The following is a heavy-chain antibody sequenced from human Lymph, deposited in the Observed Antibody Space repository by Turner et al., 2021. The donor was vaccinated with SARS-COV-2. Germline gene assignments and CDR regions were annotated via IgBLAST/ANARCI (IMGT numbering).Heavy chain of an antibody. J-gene: IGHJ4*02. D-gene: IGHD1-26*01. CDR2: IKQDGSEK. Sequence: EVQLVESGGGLVQPGGSLRLSCAASGFTFSYYWMSWVRQAPGKGLEGVANIKQDGSEKYYVDSGKGRFTISRDNAKNSLFLQMNSLRAEDTAVYYCARMGSSSWYFDYWGQGTLVTVSS. CDR1: GFTFSYYW. V-gene: IGHV3-7*01. CDR3: ARMGSSSWYFDY.